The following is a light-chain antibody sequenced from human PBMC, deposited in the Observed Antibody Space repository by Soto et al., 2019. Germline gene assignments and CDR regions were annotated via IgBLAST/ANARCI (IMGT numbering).Light chain of an antibody. CDR2: AAS. J-gene: IGKJ4*01. V-gene: IGKV1-27*01. CDR3: QKYDSASSPT. Sequence: DIQMTQSPSSLSASVGDRVTVTCRASQGISSYLAWYQQKPGKVPKLLIFAASTLQPGVPSRFSDSGYGPDFTLTIRSLQAEDVAIYYCQKYDSASSPTFGGGTKVEIK. CDR1: QGISSY.